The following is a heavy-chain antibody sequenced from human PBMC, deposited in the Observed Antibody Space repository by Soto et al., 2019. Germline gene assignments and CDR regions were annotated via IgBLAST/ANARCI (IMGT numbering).Heavy chain of an antibody. Sequence: PSETLSLTCTVSGGSISSYYWSWIRQPPGKGLEWIGYIYYSGSTNYNPSLKSRVTISVDTSKSQFSLKLTSVTAADTAVYYCARSRYYYDSSGYLYYFDYWGQGTLVTVSS. J-gene: IGHJ4*02. CDR3: ARSRYYYDSSGYLYYFDY. V-gene: IGHV4-59*01. CDR2: IYYSGST. D-gene: IGHD3-22*01. CDR1: GGSISSYY.